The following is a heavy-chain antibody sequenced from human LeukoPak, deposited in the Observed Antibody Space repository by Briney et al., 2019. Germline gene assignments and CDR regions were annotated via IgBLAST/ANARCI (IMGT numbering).Heavy chain of an antibody. CDR3: AKDERDTYYYGSGSYLNYFDY. CDR1: GFTFSNYW. D-gene: IGHD3-10*01. Sequence: PGGSLRLSCAASGFTFSNYWMHWVRQAPGKGLVWVSRLNSDGSSTNYADSVKGRFTISRDNAKNTLYLQMNSLRAEDTAVYYCAKDERDTYYYGSGSYLNYFDYWGQGTLVTVSS. V-gene: IGHV3-74*01. CDR2: LNSDGSST. J-gene: IGHJ4*02.